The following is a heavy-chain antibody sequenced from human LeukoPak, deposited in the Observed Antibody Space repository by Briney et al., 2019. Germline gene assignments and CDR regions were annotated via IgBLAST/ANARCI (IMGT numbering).Heavy chain of an antibody. CDR1: GFTFSSYA. CDR2: ISSRGGTT. V-gene: IGHV3-23*01. D-gene: IGHD5-18*01. J-gene: IGHJ2*01. CDR3: AKDLTAMITWWYFDL. Sequence: PGGSLRLSCAASGFTFSSYAMSWVRQAPGKGLEWVSTISSRGGTTYYADSVKGQFTISRDNSRNTLCLQMNSLRAEDTAVYYCAKDLTAMITWWYFDLWGRGTLVTVSS.